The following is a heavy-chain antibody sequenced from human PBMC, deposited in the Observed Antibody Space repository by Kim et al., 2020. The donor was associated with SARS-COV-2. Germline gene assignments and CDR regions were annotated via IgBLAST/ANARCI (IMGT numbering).Heavy chain of an antibody. CDR2: ISYDGSNK. Sequence: GGSLRLSCAASGFTFSSYGMHWVRQAPGKGLEWVAVISYDGSNKYYADSVKGRFTLSRDNSKNTLYLQMNSLRAVDTAVYYCAKDQYQQRGLIYYYGMD. J-gene: IGHJ6*01. CDR1: GFTFSSYG. D-gene: IGHD6-13*01. CDR3: AKDQYQQRGLIYYYGMD. V-gene: IGHV3-30*18.